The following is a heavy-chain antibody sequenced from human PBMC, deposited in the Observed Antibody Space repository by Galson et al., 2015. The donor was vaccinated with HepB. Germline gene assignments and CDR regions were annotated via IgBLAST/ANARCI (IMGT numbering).Heavy chain of an antibody. CDR2: IGGSYDGT. CDR3: AKDYREHGMDV. CDR1: GFTFSTTA. V-gene: IGHV3-23*01. D-gene: IGHD4-11*01. J-gene: IGHJ6*02. Sequence: SLRLSCAASGFTFSTTAMNWVRQAPGKGLEWVSIIGGSYDGTYYADSVRGRFTISRDNSKNMVYLQMNSLRVDDTAAYYCAKDYREHGMDVWGLGTTVTVSS.